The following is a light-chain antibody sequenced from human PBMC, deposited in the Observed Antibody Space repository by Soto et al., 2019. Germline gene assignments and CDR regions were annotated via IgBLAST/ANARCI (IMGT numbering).Light chain of an antibody. CDR1: QSISSW. CDR3: QQYNSYSPEVT. V-gene: IGKV1-5*03. J-gene: IGKJ3*01. CDR2: KAS. Sequence: DIQMTQSPSTLAASVGDRVTSTCRASQSISSWLAWYQQKPGKAPKLLIYKASSLESGVPSRFSGSGSGTEFTLTISSLQPDDFATYYCQQYNSYSPEVTFGPGTTGDI.